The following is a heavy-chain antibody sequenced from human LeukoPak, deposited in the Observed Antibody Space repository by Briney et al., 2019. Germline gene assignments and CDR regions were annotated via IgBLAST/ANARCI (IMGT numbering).Heavy chain of an antibody. V-gene: IGHV3-7*05. CDR2: IHEDGSEK. D-gene: IGHD6-25*01. CDR3: ARTLRLRTPRAFDV. Sequence: GGSLRLSCVVSGFTFSSYWMNWVRRAPGKGLDWVANIHEDGSEKYYVDSVKGRFTISRDNAKNSLYLQMNSLRAEDTAVYYCARTLRLRTPRAFDVWGQGTMVTVSS. J-gene: IGHJ3*01. CDR1: GFTFSSYW.